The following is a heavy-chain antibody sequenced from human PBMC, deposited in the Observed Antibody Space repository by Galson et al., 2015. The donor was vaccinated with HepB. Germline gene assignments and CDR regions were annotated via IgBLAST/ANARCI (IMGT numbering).Heavy chain of an antibody. CDR3: ARDKGYCDGDCYPGDDAFDI. Sequence: SLRLSCAASGFTFSGFTMNWVRQAPGKGLEWVSSISNSGTYIYYTDSVKGRFTISRDTAKNLLFLQMNSLRADDTAVYYCARDKGYCDGDCYPGDDAFDIWGQGTMVTVSS. D-gene: IGHD2-21*02. CDR2: ISNSGTYI. CDR1: GFTFSGFT. V-gene: IGHV3-21*06. J-gene: IGHJ3*02.